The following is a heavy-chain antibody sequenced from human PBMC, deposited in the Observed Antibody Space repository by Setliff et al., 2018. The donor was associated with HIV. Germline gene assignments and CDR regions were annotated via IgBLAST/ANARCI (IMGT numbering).Heavy chain of an antibody. V-gene: IGHV1-18*01. D-gene: IGHD2-21*01. CDR2: INTYNGNT. CDR1: GYNFVGYG. J-gene: IGHJ5*02. Sequence: SVKVSCKASGYNFVGYGINWLRQAPGQGLVWMGWINTYNGNTKYGQKFQGSVTMTTDTSTSTVYMELRNLRSDDTAVYFCARGGPARVALLYWFDPWGQGTLVTVSS. CDR3: ARGGPARVALLYWFDP.